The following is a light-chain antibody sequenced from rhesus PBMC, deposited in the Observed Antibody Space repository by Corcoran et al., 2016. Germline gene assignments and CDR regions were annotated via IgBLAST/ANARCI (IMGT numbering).Light chain of an antibody. CDR2: TAS. V-gene: IGKV1-18*01. J-gene: IGKJ4*01. Sequence: DIQMTQSPSSLSASVGDKVTITCRASQGISSWLAWYQQKTGKAPKLLLYTASSLQSGVPSRFSGSGSGTDYTITISSLQPEDFATYYCQQGYNTPLTFGGGTKVEIK. CDR3: QQGYNTPLT. CDR1: QGISSW.